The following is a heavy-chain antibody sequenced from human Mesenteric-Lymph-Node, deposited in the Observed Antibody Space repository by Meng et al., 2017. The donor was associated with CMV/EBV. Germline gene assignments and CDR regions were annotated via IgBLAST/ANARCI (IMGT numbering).Heavy chain of an antibody. CDR2: IRYDGSNQ. CDR3: ATPKSGGYYTARQGTDY. Sequence: GESLKISCAASGFSFSTYGMHWVRQAPGKGLEWVAFIRYDGSNQYYADSVKGRFTISRDNSKNTLFLQMDSLRAEDTAVYYCATPKSGGYYTARQGTDYWGQGTLVTVSS. V-gene: IGHV3-30*02. CDR1: GFSFSTYG. D-gene: IGHD3-3*01. J-gene: IGHJ4*02.